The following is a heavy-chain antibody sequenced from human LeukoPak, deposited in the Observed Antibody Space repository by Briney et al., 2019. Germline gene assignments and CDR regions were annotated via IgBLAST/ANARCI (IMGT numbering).Heavy chain of an antibody. J-gene: IGHJ4*02. D-gene: IGHD4/OR15-4a*01. V-gene: IGHV3-7*05. CDR1: GFTFSNYW. CDR3: ARMGDYHLVSFFDY. Sequence: GGSLRLSCAASGFTFSNYWMSWVRQAPGKGLEWVADIKQDGTQKYYVDSVEGRFTISRDNAKNSLYLQMNSLRVEDTAVYYCARMGDYHLVSFFDYWGQGTLVTVSS. CDR2: IKQDGTQK.